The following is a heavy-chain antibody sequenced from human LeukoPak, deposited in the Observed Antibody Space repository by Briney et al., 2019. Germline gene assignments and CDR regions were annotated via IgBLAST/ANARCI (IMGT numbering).Heavy chain of an antibody. CDR1: GGSISSSSYY. J-gene: IGHJ4*02. V-gene: IGHV4-39*07. Sequence: SETLSLTCTVSGGSISSSSYYWGWIRQPPGKGLEWVGSIFYSGSTYYNPSLKSRVTISVDTSKNQFSLKLSSVTAADTAVYYCASGGFGEFDYWGQGTLVTVSS. CDR2: IFYSGST. D-gene: IGHD3-10*01. CDR3: ASGGFGEFDY.